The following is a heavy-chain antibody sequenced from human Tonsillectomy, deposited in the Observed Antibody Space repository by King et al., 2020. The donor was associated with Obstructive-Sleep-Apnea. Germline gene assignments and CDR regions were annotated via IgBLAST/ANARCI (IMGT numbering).Heavy chain of an antibody. D-gene: IGHD3-3*01. CDR2: IYHSGST. V-gene: IGHV4-38-2*02. CDR1: GYSIRSDYY. CDR3: ARASFGVVTATNRGVYGMDV. J-gene: IGHJ6*02. Sequence: VQLQESGPGLVKPSETLSLTCTVSGYSIRSDYYWGWVRQPPGKGLEWIGHIYHSGSTYYNPSLKSRVTISVDTSKNQFSLKLSSVTAADTAVYYCARASFGVVTATNRGVYGMDVWGQGTTVTVSS.